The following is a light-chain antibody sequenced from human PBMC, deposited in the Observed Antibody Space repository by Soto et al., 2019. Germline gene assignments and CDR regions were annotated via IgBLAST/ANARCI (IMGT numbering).Light chain of an antibody. J-gene: IGKJ4*01. CDR2: DAS. Sequence: DIKMTQSLSTLSVYVGDSVTITCRASQSISSWLAWYQQKPGKAPKLLIYDASSLESGVPSRFSGSGSGTEFTLTISSLQPDDFATYYCQQYNSYSPLTFGGGTKVDI. CDR3: QQYNSYSPLT. CDR1: QSISSW. V-gene: IGKV1-5*01.